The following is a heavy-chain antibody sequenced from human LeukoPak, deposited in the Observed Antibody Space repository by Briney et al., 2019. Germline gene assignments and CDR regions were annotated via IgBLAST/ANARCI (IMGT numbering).Heavy chain of an antibody. Sequence: GASVKVSCTASGYTFTSYGISWVRQAPGQGLEWMGWISAYNGNTDYAQKLQGRVTMTTDTSTSTAYMELRSLRSDDTAVYYCARDRGYYDSSGSPSTYYYGMDVWGQGTTVTVSS. J-gene: IGHJ6*02. V-gene: IGHV1-18*01. CDR2: ISAYNGNT. CDR3: ARDRGYYDSSGSPSTYYYGMDV. CDR1: GYTFTSYG. D-gene: IGHD3-22*01.